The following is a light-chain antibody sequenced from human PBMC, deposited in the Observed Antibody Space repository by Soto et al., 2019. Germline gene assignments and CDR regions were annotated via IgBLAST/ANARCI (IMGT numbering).Light chain of an antibody. CDR2: SAS. CDR1: QSIGTS. Sequence: DFQMTQSPSSLSASVGDRVSITCRASQSIGTSLNWYQQKPGKAPKLLIYSASTLQGGGPSRVSGSGSGTDFTLTISSLQPEDFANSYCQQSYTAPFTFGPGTKVDVK. J-gene: IGKJ3*01. CDR3: QQSYTAPFT. V-gene: IGKV1-39*01.